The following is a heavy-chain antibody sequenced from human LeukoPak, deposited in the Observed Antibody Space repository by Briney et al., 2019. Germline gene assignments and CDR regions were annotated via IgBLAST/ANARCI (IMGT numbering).Heavy chain of an antibody. D-gene: IGHD3-3*01. Sequence: SETLSLTCTVSGGSISSGSYYWSWIRQPPGKGLEWIGEINHSGSTNYNPSLKSRVTISLDTSKSQFSLKVRYVTAADTAVYYCARGLNDSWTGENYWGQGTLVTVSS. J-gene: IGHJ4*02. CDR3: ARGLNDSWTGENY. CDR2: INHSGST. CDR1: GGSISSGSYY. V-gene: IGHV4-39*07.